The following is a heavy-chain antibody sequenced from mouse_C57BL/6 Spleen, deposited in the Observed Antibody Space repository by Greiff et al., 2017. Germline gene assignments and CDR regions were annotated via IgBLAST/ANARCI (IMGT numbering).Heavy chain of an antibody. J-gene: IGHJ2*01. V-gene: IGHV5-9-1*02. CDR3: TRDSSGSYYFDY. CDR1: GFTFSSYA. CDR2: ISSGGDYI. D-gene: IGHD3-2*02. Sequence: EVKLMESGEGLVKPGGSLQLSCAASGFTFSSYAMSWVRQTPEKRLEWVAYISSGGDYIYYADTVKGRFTISRDNARNTLYLQMSSLKSEDTAMYYCTRDSSGSYYFDYWGQGTTLTVSS.